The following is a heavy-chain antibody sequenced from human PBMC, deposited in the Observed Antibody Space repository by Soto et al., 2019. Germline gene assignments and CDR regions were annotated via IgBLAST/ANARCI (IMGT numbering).Heavy chain of an antibody. V-gene: IGHV4-31*03. D-gene: IGHD2-2*01. Sequence: KTSETLSLTCTVSGGSISSGGYYWSWIRQHPGKGLEWIGYIYYSGSTYYNPSLKSRVTISVDTSKNQFSLKLSSVTAADTAVYYCARWAVVVVPAAPTDWFDPWGQGTLVTVSS. CDR3: ARWAVVVVPAAPTDWFDP. J-gene: IGHJ5*02. CDR2: IYYSGST. CDR1: GGSISSGGYY.